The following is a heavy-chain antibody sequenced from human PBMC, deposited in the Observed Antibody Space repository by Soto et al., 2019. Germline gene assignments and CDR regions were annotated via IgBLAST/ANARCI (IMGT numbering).Heavy chain of an antibody. CDR3: ARVWFGPDV. D-gene: IGHD3-10*01. Sequence: EVQLVESGGGLVQPGGSLRLSCAASGVTLNSCAMRWVRHAPGKGLVWVSGIDNAGTDASYADSVKGRFTSSRDNAKNLLYLQMNSLRVEDTAVYYCARVWFGPDVGGEATKLTVSS. V-gene: IGHV3-74*01. J-gene: IGHJ6*04. CDR1: GVTLNSCA. CDR2: IDNAGTDA.